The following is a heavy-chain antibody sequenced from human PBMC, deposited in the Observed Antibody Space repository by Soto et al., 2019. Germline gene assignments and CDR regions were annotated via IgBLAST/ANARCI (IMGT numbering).Heavy chain of an antibody. Sequence: PETLPLTHTVSGGTDSPSSNYWGWIRHAPGKVLEWIGSVYYRGMSDSKWSVKRRVTISVDTSKNQFSLNLTSVTASDTAVYFCVSKQTSVLTHAYFDYWGPGALVTVS. J-gene: IGHJ4*02. V-gene: IGHV4-39*01. CDR1: GGTDSPSSNY. D-gene: IGHD2-8*02. CDR2: VYYRGMS. CDR3: VSKQTSVLTHAYFDY.